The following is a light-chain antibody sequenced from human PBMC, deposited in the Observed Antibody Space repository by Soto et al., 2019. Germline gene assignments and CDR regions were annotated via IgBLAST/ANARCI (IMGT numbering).Light chain of an antibody. J-gene: IGKJ3*01. CDR2: AAS. V-gene: IGKV1-17*01. CDR1: QSISNH. Sequence: DIQMTQSPSSLSASVGDRVIITCRASQSISNHLNWYQQKPGKAPKLLIYAASTLQSGVPSRFSGSGSGTEFTLTISSLQPEDFATYYCQQLNSYPLTFGPGTKVDIK. CDR3: QQLNSYPLT.